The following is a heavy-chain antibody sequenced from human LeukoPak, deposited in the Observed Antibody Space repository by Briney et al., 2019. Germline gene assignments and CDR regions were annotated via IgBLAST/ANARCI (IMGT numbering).Heavy chain of an antibody. CDR1: GFTFTSYA. J-gene: IGHJ2*01. V-gene: IGHV3-23*01. Sequence: GGSLRLSCTASGFTFTSYAMTWVRQAPGKGLEWVSGISGSGGHTYNADSVEGRFTISRDNSKNTVSLQLSSLRVEDTAVYFCAKDREDSAMISGIFDLWGRGTLVTVSS. CDR3: AKDREDSAMISGIFDL. CDR2: ISGSGGHT. D-gene: IGHD5-18*01.